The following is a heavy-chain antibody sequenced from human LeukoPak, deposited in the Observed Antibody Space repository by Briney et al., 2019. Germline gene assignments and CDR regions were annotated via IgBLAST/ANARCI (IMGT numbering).Heavy chain of an antibody. V-gene: IGHV1-2*02. D-gene: IGHD2-15*01. CDR3: VRAVWVVADAFDI. CDR1: GYTFTGYY. CDR2: INPNSGGT. J-gene: IGHJ3*02. Sequence: ASVKVSCKASGYTFTGYYMHWVRQAPGQGLEWMGWINPNSGGTNYAQKVQGRVTMTRDTSISTAYMELSRLRSDDTAVYYCVRAVWVVADAFDIWGQGTMVTVSS.